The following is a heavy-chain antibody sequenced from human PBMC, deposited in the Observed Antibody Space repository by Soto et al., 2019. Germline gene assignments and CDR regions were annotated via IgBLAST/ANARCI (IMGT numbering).Heavy chain of an antibody. V-gene: IGHV1-69*02. D-gene: IGHD2-15*01. CDR3: ARTVGTVVVRPLEY. CDR1: GDTFSSYY. J-gene: IGHJ4*02. Sequence: QVHLVQSAAEVKKPGSSVKVSCKTSGDTFSSYYISWVRQAPGQGLEWMGRISPTFGETDYAQKFQGRVTITADKSTHTAYLKLHSLTADDTAIYYCARTVGTVVVRPLEYWGLGTLVTVSS. CDR2: ISPTFGET.